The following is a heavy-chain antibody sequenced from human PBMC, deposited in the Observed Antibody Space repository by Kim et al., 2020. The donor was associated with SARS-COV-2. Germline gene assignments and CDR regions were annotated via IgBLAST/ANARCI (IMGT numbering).Heavy chain of an antibody. CDR2: ISASGAAT. Sequence: GGSLRLSCAGSAFTFNKFAMAWVRQAPGKGLEWVAGISASGAATYYADSVKGRFTISRDNSKNILNLQMNSLRVEDSATYYCAKYEWSRSFFFDYFDSWGQGSLVTVSS. CDR1: AFTFNKFA. V-gene: IGHV3-23*01. J-gene: IGHJ4*02. CDR3: AKYEWSRSFFFDYFDS. D-gene: IGHD3-3*01.